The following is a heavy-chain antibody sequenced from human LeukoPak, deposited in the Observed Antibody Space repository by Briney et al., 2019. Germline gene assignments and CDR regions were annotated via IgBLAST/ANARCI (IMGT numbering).Heavy chain of an antibody. CDR1: GYSISSGYY. CDR3: ALTCYCSSTSCYLDDAFDI. D-gene: IGHD2-2*01. CDR2: IYHSGST. Sequence: SETLSLTCAVSGYSISSGYYWGWIRQPPGKGLEWIGSIYHSGSTYYNPSLKSRVTISVDTSKNQFSLKLSFVTAADTAVYYCALTCYCSSTSCYLDDAFDIWGQGTMVTVSS. J-gene: IGHJ3*02. V-gene: IGHV4-38-2*01.